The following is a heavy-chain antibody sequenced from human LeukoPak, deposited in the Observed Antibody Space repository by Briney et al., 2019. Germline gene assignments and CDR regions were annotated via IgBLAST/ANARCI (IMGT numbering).Heavy chain of an antibody. D-gene: IGHD4/OR15-4a*01. Sequence: GTLRLSCAASGLTFSSYAMHWVRQAPGKGLEWVSVISYDGTNKYYADSVKGRFTISRDNSKNTLYLQMNSLRAEDTAVYYCAREVNADYNYGMDVWGQGTTVTVSS. CDR3: AREVNADYNYGMDV. CDR2: ISYDGTNK. CDR1: GLTFSSYA. V-gene: IGHV3-30-3*01. J-gene: IGHJ6*02.